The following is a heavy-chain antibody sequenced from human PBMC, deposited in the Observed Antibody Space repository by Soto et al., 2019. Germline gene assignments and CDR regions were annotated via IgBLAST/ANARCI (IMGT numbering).Heavy chain of an antibody. CDR2: IIPIFGTV. J-gene: IGHJ6*02. V-gene: IGHV1-69*12. Sequence: QVQLLQSGAEVKKPGSSVRVSCEASGGTFRTYAISWVRQAPGQGLEWMGEIIPIFGTVNYAQKFQSRVTITAEESTTTAYMDLRSLRSEDTTVYYCAKGAVAGTPTSYYYYGMDVWGQGTTVTVSS. CDR1: GGTFRTYA. CDR3: AKGAVAGTPTSYYYYGMDV. D-gene: IGHD6-19*01.